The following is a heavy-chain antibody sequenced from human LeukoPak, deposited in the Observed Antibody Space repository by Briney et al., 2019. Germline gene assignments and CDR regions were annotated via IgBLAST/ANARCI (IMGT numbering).Heavy chain of an antibody. Sequence: ASVKVSCKASGYTFTNYYMHWVRQAPGQGLEWMGIINPSGGSTNYAQKFQGRVTMTRDMSTSTVYMELSSLRSEDTAVYYCARDPSSSGAFDIWGQGTMVTVSS. CDR1: GYTFTNYY. D-gene: IGHD6-6*01. CDR3: ARDPSSSGAFDI. CDR2: INPSGGST. V-gene: IGHV1-46*01. J-gene: IGHJ3*02.